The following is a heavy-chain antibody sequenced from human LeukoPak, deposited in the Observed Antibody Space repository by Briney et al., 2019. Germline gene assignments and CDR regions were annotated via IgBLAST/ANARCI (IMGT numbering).Heavy chain of an antibody. Sequence: GGSLRLSCAASGFTFSSYGMSWVRQAPGKGLEWVSAISGSGGSTYYADSVKGRFTISRDNSKNTLYLQMNSLRAEDTAVYYCAKEGDQSIAVAGGRVYYYYYMDVWGKGTTVTISS. CDR1: GFTFSSYG. J-gene: IGHJ6*03. CDR3: AKEGDQSIAVAGGRVYYYYYMDV. CDR2: ISGSGGST. V-gene: IGHV3-23*01. D-gene: IGHD6-19*01.